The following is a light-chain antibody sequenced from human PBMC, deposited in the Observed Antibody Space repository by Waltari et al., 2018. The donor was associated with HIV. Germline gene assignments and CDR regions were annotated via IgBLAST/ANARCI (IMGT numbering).Light chain of an antibody. Sequence: QSGLTQPPSVSAAPGQRVTISCSGTRSNIGYNSVSWYQQLPGAAPKLLIYDNDKRPSGIPDRFSASKSGTSVTLGITGLQTGDEATYYCGTWDNGLSELLFGGGTKLTVL. J-gene: IGLJ2*01. V-gene: IGLV1-51*01. CDR2: DND. CDR3: GTWDNGLSELL. CDR1: RSNIGYNS.